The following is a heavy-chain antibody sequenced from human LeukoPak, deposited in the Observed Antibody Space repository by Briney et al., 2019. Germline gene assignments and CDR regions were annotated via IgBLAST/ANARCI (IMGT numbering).Heavy chain of an antibody. D-gene: IGHD5-18*01. CDR2: IKQDGSEK. CDR1: GFTFSSYW. J-gene: IGHJ4*02. Sequence: PGGPLRLSCAASGFTFSSYWMCWVRPAPGEGLEWVAKIKQDGSEKYYVDSVKGRFTISRDKAKNSLYLQMNSLRAEDTAVYYCARVDSGYSDFDYWGQGTLVTVSS. CDR3: ARVDSGYSDFDY. V-gene: IGHV3-7*01.